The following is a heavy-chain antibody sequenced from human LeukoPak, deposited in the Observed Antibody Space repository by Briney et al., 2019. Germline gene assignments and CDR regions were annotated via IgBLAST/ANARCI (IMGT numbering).Heavy chain of an antibody. CDR2: INPSGGST. V-gene: IGHV1-46*01. CDR1: GYTFTSYY. CDR3: ARDSYITQGSGIAAAESIRY. Sequence: GASVKVSCKASGYTFTSYYMHWVRQAPGQGLEWMGIINPSGGSTSYAQKFQGRVTMTRDMSTSTVYMELSSLRSEDTAVYYCARDSYITQGSGIAAAESIRYWGQGTLVTVSS. D-gene: IGHD6-13*01. J-gene: IGHJ4*02.